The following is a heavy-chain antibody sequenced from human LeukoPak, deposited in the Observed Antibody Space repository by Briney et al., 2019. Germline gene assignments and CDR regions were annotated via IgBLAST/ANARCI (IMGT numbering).Heavy chain of an antibody. D-gene: IGHD1/OR15-1a*01. CDR1: GGTFSSYA. Sequence: SVKVSCKASGGTFSSYAISWVRQAPGQGLEWMGGIIPIFGTANYAQKFQGRVTITTDESTSTAYMELSSLRSEDTAVYYCARANNWNNNWFDPWGQGTLVTVSS. V-gene: IGHV1-69*05. CDR2: IIPIFGTA. CDR3: ARANNWNNNWFDP. J-gene: IGHJ5*02.